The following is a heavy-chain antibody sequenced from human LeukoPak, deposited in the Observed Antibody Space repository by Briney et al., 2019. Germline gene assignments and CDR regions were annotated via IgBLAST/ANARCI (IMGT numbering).Heavy chain of an antibody. CDR1: GFTFNPFG. J-gene: IGHJ4*02. CDR3: AKAAYCTSTSCHFSGYAQRPLDS. V-gene: IGHV3-30*18. Sequence: GGSLSLSCLASGFTFNPFGIHWVGQAPAKGLDGVAGLSRDGNNKNYSDSVKGRFTISRDNSKNTLYLQMNSLRAEDTAVYYCAKAAYCTSTSCHFSGYAQRPLDSWGQGTLVTVSS. D-gene: IGHD2-2*01. CDR2: LSRDGNNK.